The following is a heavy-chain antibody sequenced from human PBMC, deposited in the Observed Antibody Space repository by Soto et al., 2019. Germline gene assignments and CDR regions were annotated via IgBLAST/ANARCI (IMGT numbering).Heavy chain of an antibody. J-gene: IGHJ6*02. Sequence: VQLVQSGAEVKKPGSSVKVSCKSSGGTFSNYGFSWVRQAPVQGLECMGVIVPIFGAEHPQKFQGRVTITADESKNKVFMELRGLRSEDTAVYYCARGGSDYEGSGYYQGHVWGQGTTVTVSS. CDR1: GGTFSNYG. CDR2: IVPIFGA. V-gene: IGHV1-69*12. CDR3: ARGGSDYEGSGYYQGHV. D-gene: IGHD3-22*01.